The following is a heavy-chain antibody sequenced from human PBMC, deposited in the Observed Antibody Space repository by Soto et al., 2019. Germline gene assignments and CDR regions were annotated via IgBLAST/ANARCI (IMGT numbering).Heavy chain of an antibody. CDR3: ARHLSVAAAAPSPYYYYYGMDV. Sequence: SETLSLTCTVSGGSISSSSYYWGWIRQPPGKGLEWIGSIYYSGSTYYNPSLKSRVTMSVDTSKNQFSLKLSSVTAADTAVYYCARHLSVAAAAPSPYYYYYGMDVWGQGTTVTVSS. CDR1: GGSISSSSYY. CDR2: IYYSGST. D-gene: IGHD6-13*01. J-gene: IGHJ6*02. V-gene: IGHV4-39*01.